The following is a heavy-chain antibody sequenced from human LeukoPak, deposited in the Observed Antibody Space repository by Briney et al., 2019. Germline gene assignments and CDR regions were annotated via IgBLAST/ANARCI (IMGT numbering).Heavy chain of an antibody. D-gene: IGHD6-19*01. CDR2: ISYDGSNK. CDR3: ARDLLSGWGS. V-gene: IGHV3-30*03. CDR1: GFTFSSYG. Sequence: GRSLRLSCAASGFTFSSYGMHWVRQAPGKGLEWVAVISYDGSNKYYTDSVKGRFTIFRDNSKNTLYLQMNSLRAEDTAVYYCARDLLSGWGSWGQGTLVTVSS. J-gene: IGHJ4*02.